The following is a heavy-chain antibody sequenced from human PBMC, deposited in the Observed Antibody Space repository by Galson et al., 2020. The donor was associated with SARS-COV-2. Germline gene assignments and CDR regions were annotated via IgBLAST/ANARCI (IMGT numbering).Heavy chain of an antibody. V-gene: IGHV2-70*01. CDR2: IDWDDDN. J-gene: IGHJ4*02. D-gene: IGHD5-12*01. Sequence: SGPTLVKPTQTLTLTCTFSGFSLTTNGMGMTWIRQHPGKPLEWLAPIDWDDDNYCSTSLRTRLTISRDTSKNQVFLTMTNMDPVDTATYYCARMADGYGGYDYGSSPFDYWGQGTLVTVSS. CDR1: GFSLTTNGMG. CDR3: ARMADGYGGYDYGSSPFDY.